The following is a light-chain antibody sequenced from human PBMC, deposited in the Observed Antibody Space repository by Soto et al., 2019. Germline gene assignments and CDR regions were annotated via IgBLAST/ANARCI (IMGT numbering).Light chain of an antibody. CDR1: GSDIGAYNF. CDR3: YSYAGRNICV. V-gene: IGLV2-8*01. J-gene: IGLJ3*02. Sequence: QSALAQPPSASGSPGQSVTISCTGSGSDIGAYNFVSWYQQHPGKAPKLMIFGVTERPSGVPDRFSGSKSGNTASLTVSGLQADDEAVYYCYSYAGRNICVFGGWTKLTVL. CDR2: GVT.